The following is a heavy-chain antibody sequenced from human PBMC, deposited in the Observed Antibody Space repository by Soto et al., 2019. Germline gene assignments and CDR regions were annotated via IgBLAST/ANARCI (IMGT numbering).Heavy chain of an antibody. J-gene: IGHJ4*02. Sequence: ASVKVSCKASGYTFTSYAMHWVRQAPGQRLEWMGWINAGNGNTKYSQKFQGRVTITRDTSASTAYMELSSLRSEDTAVYYCARPGGMTHRDFDYWGQGTLVTVSS. CDR1: GYTFTSYA. CDR2: INAGNGNT. CDR3: ARPGGMTHRDFDY. V-gene: IGHV1-3*01. D-gene: IGHD2-21*02.